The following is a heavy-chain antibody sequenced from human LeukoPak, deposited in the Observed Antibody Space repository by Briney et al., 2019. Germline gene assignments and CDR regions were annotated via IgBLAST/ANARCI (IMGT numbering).Heavy chain of an antibody. J-gene: IGHJ6*02. D-gene: IGHD5-18*01. Sequence: GGSLRLSCAASGFTFSSYSMNWVRQAPGKGLEWVSRINIDESTANYADSVKGRFTISRDNAKNTLYLQMNSLRAEDTAVYYCARNEYSSSGSGQVDVWGQGTTVTVSS. CDR3: ARNEYSSSGSGQVDV. V-gene: IGHV3-74*01. CDR1: GFTFSSYS. CDR2: INIDESTA.